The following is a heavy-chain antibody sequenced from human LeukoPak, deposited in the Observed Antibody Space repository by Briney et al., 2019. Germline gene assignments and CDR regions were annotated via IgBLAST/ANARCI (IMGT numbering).Heavy chain of an antibody. CDR2: FYYSGST. CDR1: GGFMSSYY. CDR3: SGTYYDDSSGYYHYSL. V-gene: IGHV4-59*01. Sequence: SETLSLTCTVSGGFMSSYYWSWLRQPTGEGLEWLGYFYYSGSTNYSPSLKSRIPISVDTPKNQFFLELVPVTAPDPAVFLWSGTYYDDSSGYYHYSLWGQGTIVSVCS. J-gene: IGHJ4*02. D-gene: IGHD3-22*01.